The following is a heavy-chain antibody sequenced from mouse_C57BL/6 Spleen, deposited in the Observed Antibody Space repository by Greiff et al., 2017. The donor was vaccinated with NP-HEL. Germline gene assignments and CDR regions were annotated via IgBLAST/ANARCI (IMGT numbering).Heavy chain of an antibody. J-gene: IGHJ3*01. CDR2: INPSNGGT. D-gene: IGHD1-1*01. Sequence: QVQLKQPGTELVKPGASVKLSCKASGYTFTSYWMHWVKQRPGQGLEWIGNINPSNGGTNYNEKFKSKATLTVDKSSSTAYMQLSSLTSEDSAVYYCARDLLLRSTWFAYWGQGTLVTVSA. CDR1: GYTFTSYW. V-gene: IGHV1-53*01. CDR3: ARDLLLRSTWFAY.